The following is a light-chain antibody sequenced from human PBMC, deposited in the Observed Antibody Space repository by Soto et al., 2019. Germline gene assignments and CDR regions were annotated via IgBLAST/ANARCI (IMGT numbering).Light chain of an antibody. CDR1: SGHSIYA. CDR2: VNSDGSH. V-gene: IGLV4-69*01. Sequence: QSVLTQSPSASASLGASVRLTCTLSSGHSIYAIAWHQQQPEKGPRYLMTVNSDGSHSKGDGILDRFSGSSSGAERYLTISSLQSEDEADYYCQTWDTGTVVFGGGTKVTVL. CDR3: QTWDTGTVV. J-gene: IGLJ2*01.